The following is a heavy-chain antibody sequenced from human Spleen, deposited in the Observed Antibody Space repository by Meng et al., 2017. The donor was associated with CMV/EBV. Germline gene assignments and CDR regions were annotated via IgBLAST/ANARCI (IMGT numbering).Heavy chain of an antibody. CDR3: ARDFPYCGTTSCYRGMFDF. CDR2: ISYDGSNK. D-gene: IGHD2-2*02. J-gene: IGHJ4*02. CDR1: GFTFSSYA. V-gene: IGHV3-30-3*01. Sequence: GESLKISCAASGFTFSSYAMHWVRQAPGKGLEWVAVISYDGSNKYYADSVKGRFTISRDNSKNTLYLQMNSLRAEDTAVYYCARDFPYCGTTSCYRGMFDFWGQGTLVIVSS.